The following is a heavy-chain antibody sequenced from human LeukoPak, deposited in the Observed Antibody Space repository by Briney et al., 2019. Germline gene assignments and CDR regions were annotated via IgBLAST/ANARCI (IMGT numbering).Heavy chain of an antibody. CDR3: AKDPVFGYSMSKYYFDY. Sequence: RGSLRLSCAASGFTFTSYAMSWVRQAPGKGLEWVSGISGSGGNTYYAHSVKGRFTISRDNSKNTLYVEMNSLRAEDTAVYYCAKDPVFGYSMSKYYFDYWGQGTLVTVSS. CDR2: ISGSGGNT. D-gene: IGHD6-13*01. V-gene: IGHV3-23*01. J-gene: IGHJ4*02. CDR1: GFTFTSYA.